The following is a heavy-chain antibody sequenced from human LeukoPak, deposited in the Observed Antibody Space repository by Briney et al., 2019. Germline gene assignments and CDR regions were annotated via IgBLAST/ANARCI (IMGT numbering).Heavy chain of an antibody. V-gene: IGHV4-59*08. CDR1: GGSISSYY. D-gene: IGHD4-17*01. Sequence: SETLSLTCTVSGGSISSYYWSWIRQPPGKGLEWIGYIYYSGSANYNPSLRSRVTISVDTSKNQFSLKLSSVTAADTAVYYCARGGNYGDYDGYFDYWGQGTLVTVSS. J-gene: IGHJ4*02. CDR2: IYYSGSA. CDR3: ARGGNYGDYDGYFDY.